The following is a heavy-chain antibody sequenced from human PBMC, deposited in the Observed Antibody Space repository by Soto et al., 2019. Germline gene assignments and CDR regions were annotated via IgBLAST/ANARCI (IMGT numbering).Heavy chain of an antibody. V-gene: IGHV4-4*02. CDR2: IYHSGST. CDR1: GGSISSSNW. Sequence: PSETLSLTCAVSGGSISSSNWWSWVRQPPGKGLEWIGEIYHSGSTNYNPSLKSRVTISVDKSKNQFSLKLSSVTAADTAVYYCASLGYCSSTRCLKSNDYWGQGTLVTVSS. D-gene: IGHD2-2*01. CDR3: ASLGYCSSTRCLKSNDY. J-gene: IGHJ4*02.